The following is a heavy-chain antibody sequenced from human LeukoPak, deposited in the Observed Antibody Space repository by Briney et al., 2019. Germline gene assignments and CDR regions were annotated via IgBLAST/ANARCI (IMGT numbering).Heavy chain of an antibody. J-gene: IGHJ4*02. CDR3: ARGATYYYDSSEGFDY. CDR2: ISSSSSTI. D-gene: IGHD3-22*01. CDR1: GFTFSNYS. V-gene: IGHV3-48*04. Sequence: PGGSLRLSCAASGFTFSNYSMNWVRQAPGKGLEWVSYISSSSSTIYYADSVKGRFTISRDNAKNSLYLQMNSLRAEDTAVYYCARGATYYYDSSEGFDYWGQGTLVTVSS.